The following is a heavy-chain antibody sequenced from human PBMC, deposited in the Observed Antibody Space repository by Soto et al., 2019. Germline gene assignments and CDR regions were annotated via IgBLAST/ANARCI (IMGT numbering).Heavy chain of an antibody. Sequence: SETLSLTCNVSGGSIRSYYWSWVRQPAGKPLEWIGRIYTSGSTNYNPSLKSRVSMSVDTSKNQFSLEVTSVTAADTAVYYCAREGASRFGMDVWGKGTTVTVS. D-gene: IGHD1-26*01. CDR1: GGSIRSYY. CDR2: IYTSGST. J-gene: IGHJ6*04. V-gene: IGHV4-4*07. CDR3: AREGASRFGMDV.